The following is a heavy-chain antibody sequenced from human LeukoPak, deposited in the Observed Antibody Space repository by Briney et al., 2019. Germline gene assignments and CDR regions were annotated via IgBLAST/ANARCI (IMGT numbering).Heavy chain of an antibody. Sequence: ASVKVSCKASGYTFTDYYIHWVRQAPGQGLEWMGWINPNSGGTNYAQKFQGRVTMTRDTSISTAYMDLSRLRSEDTAVYYCARGEGSGWFLADYYYMDVWGKGTTVTVSS. D-gene: IGHD6-19*01. CDR1: GYTFTDYY. V-gene: IGHV1-2*02. CDR3: ARGEGSGWFLADYYYMDV. CDR2: INPNSGGT. J-gene: IGHJ6*03.